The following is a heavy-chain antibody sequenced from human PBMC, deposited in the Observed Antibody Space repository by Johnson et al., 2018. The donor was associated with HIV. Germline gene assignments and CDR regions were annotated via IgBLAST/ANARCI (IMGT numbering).Heavy chain of an antibody. CDR3: ARRTVTALFDI. V-gene: IGHV3-48*02. CDR1: GFTFSSYA. J-gene: IGHJ3*02. Sequence: VQLVESGGGLVQPGGSLRLSCAASGFTFSSYAMSWVRHAPGKGLESISYISSSGSTIYYADSVKGRFTISRDNAKNSLILQMNSLRDEDTAVYYCARRTVTALFDIWGQGTLVTVSS. CDR2: ISSSGSTI. D-gene: IGHD4-17*01.